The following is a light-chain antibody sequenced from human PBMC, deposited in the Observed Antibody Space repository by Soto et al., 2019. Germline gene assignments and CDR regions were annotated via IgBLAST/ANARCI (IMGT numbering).Light chain of an antibody. J-gene: IGKJ4*01. CDR3: QRYNNWPLT. CDR1: QSVGSD. CDR2: GAS. V-gene: IGKV3-15*01. Sequence: EIVMTQSPTTLSVSPGESVTLSCRASQSVGSDLAWYQQIPGQAPRLLIYGASTRATGIPARFSGSGSATEFTLTISSLQSEDFAVYYCQRYNNWPLTFGGGTKVESK.